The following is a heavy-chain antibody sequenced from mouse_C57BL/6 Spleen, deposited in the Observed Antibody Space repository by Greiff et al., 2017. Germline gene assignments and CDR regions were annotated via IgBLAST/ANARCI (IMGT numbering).Heavy chain of an antibody. J-gene: IGHJ2*01. CDR3: ARGDYYGSSYGGNYFDY. CDR2: ISAGGSYT. CDR1: GFTFSSYA. D-gene: IGHD1-1*01. Sequence: DVMLVESGGGLVKPGGSLKLSCAASGFTFSSYAMSWVRQTPEKRLEWVATISAGGSYTYYPDNVKGRFTISRDNAKNNLYLQMSHLKSEDTAMYYCARGDYYGSSYGGNYFDYWGQGTTLTVSS. V-gene: IGHV5-4*03.